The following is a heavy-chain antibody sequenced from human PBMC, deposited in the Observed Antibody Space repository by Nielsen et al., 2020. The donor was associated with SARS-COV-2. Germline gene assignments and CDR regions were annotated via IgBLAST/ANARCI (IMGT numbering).Heavy chain of an antibody. D-gene: IGHD6-19*01. J-gene: IGHJ4*02. CDR2: ISSGSTI. V-gene: IGHV3-48*03. CDR3: ARGIAVAGTPI. Sequence: GESLKISCAASGFTFSSYEMNWVRQAPGKGLEWVSYISSGSTIYYADSVKGRFTISRDNAKNSLYLQMNSLRAEDTAVYYCARGIAVAGTPIGGQGTLVTVSS. CDR1: GFTFSSYE.